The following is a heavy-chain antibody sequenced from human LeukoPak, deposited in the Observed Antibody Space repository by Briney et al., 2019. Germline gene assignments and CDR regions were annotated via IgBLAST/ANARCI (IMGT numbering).Heavy chain of an antibody. CDR2: IKQDGSEK. CDR3: ARRRWYSSSWYYDY. J-gene: IGHJ4*02. D-gene: IGHD6-13*01. V-gene: IGHV3-7*03. CDR1: GFTFSSYW. Sequence: GGSLRLSCAASGFTFSSYWMSWVRQAPGKGLEWVANIKQDGSEKYYVDSVKGRFTISRDNAKNSLYLQMNSLRAEDAAVYYCARRRWYSSSWYYDYWGQGTLVTVSS.